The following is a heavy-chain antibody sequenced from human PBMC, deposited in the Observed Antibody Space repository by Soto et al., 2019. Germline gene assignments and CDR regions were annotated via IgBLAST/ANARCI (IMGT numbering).Heavy chain of an antibody. CDR2: IYHSGST. CDR1: GGSISSSNW. D-gene: IGHD3-3*01. J-gene: IGHJ3*02. Sequence: SETLSLTCAVSGGSISSSNWWGWVRQPPGKGLEWIGEIYHSGSTNYNPSLKSRVTISVDKSKNQFSLKLSSVTAADTAVYYCASGARDYDFWSGYYGAFDICGQGTMVTVSS. V-gene: IGHV4-4*02. CDR3: ASGARDYDFWSGYYGAFDI.